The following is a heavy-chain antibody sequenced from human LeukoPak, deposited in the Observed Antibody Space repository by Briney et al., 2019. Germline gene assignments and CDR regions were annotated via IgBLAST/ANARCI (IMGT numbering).Heavy chain of an antibody. CDR1: GYTFTSYD. D-gene: IGHD2-8*02. V-gene: IGHV1-8*01. Sequence: ASVKVSCKASGYTFTSYDINWVRQPTGQGLEWMGWMNPNSGNTGYAQKFQGRVTMTRNTSISTAYMELSSLRSEDKAVYYCARGDLASWYIDYWGQGTLVTVSS. CDR3: ARGDLASWYIDY. J-gene: IGHJ4*02. CDR2: MNPNSGNT.